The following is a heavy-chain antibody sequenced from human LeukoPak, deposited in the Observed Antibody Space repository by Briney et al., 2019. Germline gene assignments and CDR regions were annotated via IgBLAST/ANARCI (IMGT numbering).Heavy chain of an antibody. D-gene: IGHD3-10*01. V-gene: IGHV4-34*01. CDR2: INHSGST. J-gene: IGHJ4*02. CDR1: GGSFSGYY. Sequence: SEILSLTCAVYGGSFSGYYWSWIRQPPGKGLGWIGEINHSGSTNYNPSLKSRVTISVDTSKNQFSLKLSSVTAADTAVYYCARSLLWFGSHFDYWGQGTLVTVSS. CDR3: ARSLLWFGSHFDY.